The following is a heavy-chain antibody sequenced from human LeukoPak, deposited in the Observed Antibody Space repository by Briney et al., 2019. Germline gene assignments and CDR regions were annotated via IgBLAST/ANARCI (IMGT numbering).Heavy chain of an antibody. CDR3: AKDHRIQFT. Sequence: GGSLRLSCAASGFPFSNHAMGWVRQAPGKGLEWVSGIKSGSGNTYYADSVKGRFTISRDNSKNTVYLQMNSLRAEDTAIYYCAKDHRIQFTWGQGTLVTVSS. V-gene: IGHV3-23*01. D-gene: IGHD5-18*01. J-gene: IGHJ5*02. CDR2: IKSGSGNT. CDR1: GFPFSNHA.